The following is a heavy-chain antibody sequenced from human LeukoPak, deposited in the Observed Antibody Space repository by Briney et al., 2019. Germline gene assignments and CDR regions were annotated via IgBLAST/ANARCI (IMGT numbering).Heavy chain of an antibody. Sequence: GGSLRLSCAASGFTVSSNYMSWVRQAPGKGLEWVSVIYSGGSTYYADSVKGRFTISRDNSKNTLYLQMNSLRAEDTAVYYCAREFQRITGTTCYAFVIWGQGTMVTVS. V-gene: IGHV3-53*01. CDR2: IYSGGST. D-gene: IGHD1-7*01. J-gene: IGHJ3*02. CDR1: GFTVSSNY. CDR3: AREFQRITGTTCYAFVI.